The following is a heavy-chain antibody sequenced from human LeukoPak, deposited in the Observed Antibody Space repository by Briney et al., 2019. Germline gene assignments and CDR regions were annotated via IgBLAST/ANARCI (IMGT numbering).Heavy chain of an antibody. D-gene: IGHD6-19*01. CDR2: IYYSGST. J-gene: IGHJ4*02. CDR3: ARDNSVVVAGAYFDY. CDR1: GGSISSYY. Sequence: PSETLSLTCTVSGGSISSYYWSWIRQPPGKGLEWIGYIYYSGSTNYNPSLKSRVTISVDTSKNQFSLELSSVTAADTAVYYCARDNSVVVAGAYFDYWGQGTLVTVSS. V-gene: IGHV4-59*01.